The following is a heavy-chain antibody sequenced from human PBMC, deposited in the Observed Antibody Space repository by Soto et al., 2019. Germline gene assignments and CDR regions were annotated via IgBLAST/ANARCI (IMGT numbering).Heavy chain of an antibody. V-gene: IGHV3-30*18. Sequence: QVQLVESGGGVVQPGRSLRLSCAASGLTFSTYGMHWVRQDPGKGLEWVAAISNGGSDTYYADSVKGRFTISRDNSKNTLYLQMNSVRAEDTAVYYCAKDIYALDAFDIWGQGTMVTVSS. CDR2: ISNGGSDT. CDR3: AKDIYALDAFDI. D-gene: IGHD4-17*01. CDR1: GLTFSTYG. J-gene: IGHJ3*02.